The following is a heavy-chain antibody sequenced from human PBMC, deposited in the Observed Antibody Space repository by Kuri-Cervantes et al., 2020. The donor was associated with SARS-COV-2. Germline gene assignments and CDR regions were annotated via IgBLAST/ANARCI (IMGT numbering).Heavy chain of an antibody. CDR2: INPNSGGT. Sequence: ASVKVSCRASGYTFTGYYMHWVRQAPGQGLEWMGWINPNSGGTNYAQKFQGWVTMTRDTSISTVHMELSRLRSDDTAVYYCARGMVRGIIQYYYYAMDVWGQGTTVTVSS. CDR1: GYTFTGYY. D-gene: IGHD3-10*01. CDR3: ARGMVRGIIQYYYYAMDV. J-gene: IGHJ6*02. V-gene: IGHV1-2*04.